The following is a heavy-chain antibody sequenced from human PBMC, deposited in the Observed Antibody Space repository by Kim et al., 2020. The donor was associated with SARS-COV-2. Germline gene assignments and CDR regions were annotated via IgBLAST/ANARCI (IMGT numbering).Heavy chain of an antibody. CDR2: INHSGST. V-gene: IGHV4-34*01. CDR3: ARLTTVIYSRWFDP. Sequence: SETLSLTCAVYGGSFSGYYWSWIRQPPGKGLEWIGEINHSGSTNYNPSLKSRVTISVDTSKNQFSLKLSSVTAADTAVYYCARLTTVIYSRWFDPWGQGTLVTVSS. D-gene: IGHD4-4*01. J-gene: IGHJ5*02. CDR1: GGSFSGYY.